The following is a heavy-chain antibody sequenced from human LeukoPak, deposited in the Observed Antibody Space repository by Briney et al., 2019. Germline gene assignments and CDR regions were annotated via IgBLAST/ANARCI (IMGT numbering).Heavy chain of an antibody. CDR2: IYYSGST. D-gene: IGHD3-10*01. V-gene: IGHV4-59*08. CDR3: SAGITMVRGVIGY. J-gene: IGHJ4*02. CDR1: GGSISSYF. Sequence: KPSETLSLTCTVSGGSISSYFWSWIRQPPGKGLEWIGDIYYSGSTNYNPSLKSRVTISVDTSKNQFSLRLSSVTAADTAVYYCSAGITMVRGVIGYWGQGTLVTVSS.